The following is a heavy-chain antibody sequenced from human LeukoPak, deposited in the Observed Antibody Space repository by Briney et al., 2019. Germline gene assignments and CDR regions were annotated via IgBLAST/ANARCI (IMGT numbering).Heavy chain of an antibody. V-gene: IGHV3-23*01. CDR1: GFTFSSYA. CDR3: AKDSFQWLLTLDY. D-gene: IGHD6-19*01. Sequence: GGSLRLSCAASGFTFSSYAMSWVRQAPGKGLEWVSAISGSGGSTYYADSVKGWLTISRDNSKNTLYLQMDSLRAEDTAVYYCAKDSFQWLLTLDYWGQGTLVTVSS. J-gene: IGHJ4*02. CDR2: ISGSGGST.